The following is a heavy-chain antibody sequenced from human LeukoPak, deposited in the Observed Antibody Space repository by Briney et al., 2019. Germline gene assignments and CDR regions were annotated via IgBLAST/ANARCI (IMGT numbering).Heavy chain of an antibody. V-gene: IGHV4-59*01. CDR2: IYYSGST. Sequence: PSETLSLTCTVSGGSISSYYWSWIRQPPGKGLEWIGYIYYSGSTNYNPSLKSRVTISVDTSKNQFSLKLSSVTAADTAVYYCARAIAAAGGDYYYYMDVWGKGTTVTISS. CDR3: ARAIAAAGGDYYYYMDV. CDR1: GGSISSYY. J-gene: IGHJ6*03. D-gene: IGHD6-13*01.